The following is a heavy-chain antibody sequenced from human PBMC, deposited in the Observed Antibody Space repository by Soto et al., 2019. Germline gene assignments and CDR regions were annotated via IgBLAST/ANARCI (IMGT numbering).Heavy chain of an antibody. Sequence: QVQLVQSGAEVKKPGASVKVSCKASGYTFTSYDINWVRQATGQGLEWMGWMNPNSGNTGYAQKFQGRGTMTRKTTISTAYMELSSRRSEDTAVYYCARADSSGYRYYFDYWGQGTLVTVSS. CDR2: MNPNSGNT. J-gene: IGHJ4*02. CDR1: GYTFTSYD. V-gene: IGHV1-8*02. D-gene: IGHD3-22*01. CDR3: ARADSSGYRYYFDY.